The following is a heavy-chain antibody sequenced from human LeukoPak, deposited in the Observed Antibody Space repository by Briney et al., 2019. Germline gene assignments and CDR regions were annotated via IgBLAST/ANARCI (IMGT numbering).Heavy chain of an antibody. CDR2: INHSGST. CDR3: ARQGDLLYYYYYMDV. J-gene: IGHJ6*03. V-gene: IGHV4-34*01. Sequence: SETLSLTCAVYGGSFSGYYWSWIRQPPGKGLEWIGEINHSGSTNYNPSLKSRVTISVDTSKNQFSLKLSSVTAADTAVYYCARQGDLLYYYYYMDVWGKGTTVTISS. CDR1: GGSFSGYY. D-gene: IGHD1-26*01.